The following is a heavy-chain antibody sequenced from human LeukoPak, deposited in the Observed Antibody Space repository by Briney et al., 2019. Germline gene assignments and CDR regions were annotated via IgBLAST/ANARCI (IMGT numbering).Heavy chain of an antibody. CDR1: GFTFSSYS. Sequence: PGGSLRLSCAASGFTFSSYSMNWVRQAPGKGLEWVSSISSSSSYIYYADSVKGRFTISRDNAKNSLYLQMNSPRAEDTAVYYCARAPGDWFDPWGQGTLVTVSS. CDR2: ISSSSSYI. J-gene: IGHJ5*02. D-gene: IGHD3-10*01. V-gene: IGHV3-21*01. CDR3: ARAPGDWFDP.